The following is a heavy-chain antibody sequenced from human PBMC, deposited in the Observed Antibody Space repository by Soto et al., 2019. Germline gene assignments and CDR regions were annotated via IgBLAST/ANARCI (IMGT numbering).Heavy chain of an antibody. CDR2: ISYDGSNK. Sequence: LRLSCAASGFTFSSYGMHWVRQAPGKGLEWVAVISYDGSNKYYADSVKGRFTISRDNSKNTLYLQMNSLRAEDTAVYYCAKEPRKQWLAYYFDYWGQGTLVTVSS. D-gene: IGHD6-19*01. CDR1: GFTFSSYG. CDR3: AKEPRKQWLAYYFDY. V-gene: IGHV3-30*18. J-gene: IGHJ4*02.